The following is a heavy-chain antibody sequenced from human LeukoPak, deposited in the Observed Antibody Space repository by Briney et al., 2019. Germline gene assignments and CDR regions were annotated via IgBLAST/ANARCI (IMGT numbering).Heavy chain of an antibody. CDR2: IYYSGST. CDR3: ARGDYYDSAWDY. V-gene: IGHV4-59*08. J-gene: IGHJ4*02. CDR1: GGSISSYY. D-gene: IGHD3-22*01. Sequence: SETLSLTCTVSGGSISSYYWSWIRQPPGKGLEWIGYIYYSGSTNYNPSLKSRATISVDTSKNQFSLKLSSVTAADTAVYYCARGDYYDSAWDYWGQGTLVTVSS.